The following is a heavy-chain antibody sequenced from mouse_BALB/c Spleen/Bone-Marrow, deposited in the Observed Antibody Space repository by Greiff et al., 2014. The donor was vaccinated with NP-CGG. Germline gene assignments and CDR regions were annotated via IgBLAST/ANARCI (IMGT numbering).Heavy chain of an antibody. Sequence: VQLQQSGPELVKPGASVRISCKASGYTFTSYYIHWVKQRPGQGLEWIGWIYPGNVNTKYNEKFKGKATLTADKSSSTAYMQLSSLTSEDSAVYFCARSLSRYAMDYWGRGTSVTVSS. V-gene: IGHV1S56*01. J-gene: IGHJ4*01. CDR2: IYPGNVNT. CDR1: GYTFTSYY. D-gene: IGHD6-2*01. CDR3: ARSLSRYAMDY.